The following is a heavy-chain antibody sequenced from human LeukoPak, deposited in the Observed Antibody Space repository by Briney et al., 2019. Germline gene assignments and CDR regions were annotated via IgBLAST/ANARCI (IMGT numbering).Heavy chain of an antibody. Sequence: GGSLRLSCAASGFTFSSYSMNWVRQAPGKGLEWVSSISSSSSYIYYADSVKGRFTISRDNAKNSLYLQMNSLRAEDTAVYYCAVADFWSGYSSYWGQGTLVTVSS. V-gene: IGHV3-21*01. D-gene: IGHD3-3*01. CDR3: AVADFWSGYSSY. CDR1: GFTFSSYS. CDR2: ISSSSSYI. J-gene: IGHJ4*02.